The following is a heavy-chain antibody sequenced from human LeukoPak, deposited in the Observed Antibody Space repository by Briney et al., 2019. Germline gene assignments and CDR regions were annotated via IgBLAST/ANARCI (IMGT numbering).Heavy chain of an antibody. D-gene: IGHD3-9*01. V-gene: IGHV1-3*01. CDR2: INAGNGNT. CDR1: GYTFTSYA. CDR3: ARDQGGITIFSGSATGPFDY. Sequence: ASVKVSCKASGYTFTSYAMHWVRQAPGQRLEWMGWINAGNGNTKYSQKFQGRVTITRDTSASTAYMELSSLRSEDTAVYYCARDQGGITIFSGSATGPFDYWGQGTLVTVSS. J-gene: IGHJ4*02.